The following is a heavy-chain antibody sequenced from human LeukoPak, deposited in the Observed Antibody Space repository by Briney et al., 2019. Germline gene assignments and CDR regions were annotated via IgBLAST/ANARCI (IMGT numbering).Heavy chain of an antibody. CDR2: IYYSGST. D-gene: IGHD1-14*01. V-gene: IGHV4-61*05. J-gene: IGHJ4*02. CDR1: GGSISSSSYY. CDR3: ARHSKTWYNDY. Sequence: PSETLSLTCTVSGGSISSSSYYWGWIRQPPGKGLEWIGYIYYSGSTNYNPSLKSRVTISVDTSKNQFSLKLSSVTAADTAVYYCARHSKTWYNDYWGQGTLVTVSS.